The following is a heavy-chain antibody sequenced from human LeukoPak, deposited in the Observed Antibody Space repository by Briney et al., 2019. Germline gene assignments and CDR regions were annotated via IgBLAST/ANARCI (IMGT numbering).Heavy chain of an antibody. Sequence: SQTLSLTCTVSGGSISSGSYYWGWIRQPAGKGLEWIGRIYTSGSTNYNPSLKSRVTISVDTSKNQFSLKLSSVTAADTAVYYCARGWIQLWIDYWGQGTLVTVSS. CDR1: GGSISSGSYY. J-gene: IGHJ4*02. V-gene: IGHV4-61*02. D-gene: IGHD5-18*01. CDR3: ARGWIQLWIDY. CDR2: IYTSGST.